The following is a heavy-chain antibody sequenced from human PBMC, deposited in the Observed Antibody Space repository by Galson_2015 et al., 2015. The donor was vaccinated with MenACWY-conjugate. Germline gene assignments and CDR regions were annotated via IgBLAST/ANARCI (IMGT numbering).Heavy chain of an antibody. D-gene: IGHD3-16*01. CDR2: NT. Sequence: NTNSAQKLQGRVTMTTDTSTSTAYMELRSLRSDDTAVYYCARRNYGQAFDYWGQGTLVTVSS. V-gene: IGHV1-18*01. J-gene: IGHJ4*02. CDR3: ARRNYGQAFDY.